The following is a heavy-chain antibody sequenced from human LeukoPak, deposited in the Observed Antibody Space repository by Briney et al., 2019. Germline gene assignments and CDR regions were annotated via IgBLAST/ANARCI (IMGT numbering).Heavy chain of an antibody. CDR2: INPNSGGT. CDR1: GYTLTELS. J-gene: IGHJ5*02. CDR3: ARAEWSYNWFDP. D-gene: IGHD3-3*01. Sequence: ASVKVSCKVSGYTLTELSMHWVRQAPGQGLEWMGWINPNSGGTNYAQKFQGRVTMTRDTSISTAYMELSRLRSDDTAVYYCARAEWSYNWFDPWGQGTLVTVSS. V-gene: IGHV1-2*02.